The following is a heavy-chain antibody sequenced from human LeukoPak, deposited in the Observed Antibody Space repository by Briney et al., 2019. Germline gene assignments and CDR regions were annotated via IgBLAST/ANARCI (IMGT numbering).Heavy chain of an antibody. CDR2: IYNSGTT. V-gene: IGHV4-59*13. J-gene: IGHJ2*01. Sequence: SETLSLTCTVSGGSISGSYWNLIRQPPGKGLEWIGNIYNSGTTDYNPSLKSRATISLDTSKNQISLKLSSVTAADTAVYFCARDKGPYWYFDLWGRGTLVTVSS. CDR3: ARDKGPYWYFDL. CDR1: GGSISGSY.